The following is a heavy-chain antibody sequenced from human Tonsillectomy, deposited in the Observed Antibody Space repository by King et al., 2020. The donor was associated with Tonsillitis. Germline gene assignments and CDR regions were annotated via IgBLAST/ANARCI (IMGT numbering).Heavy chain of an antibody. J-gene: IGHJ6*02. CDR3: AKDIGPNIFGYLGGYGMDV. Sequence: VQLVESGGGLVQPGRSLRLSCAASGFIFDDYAMHWGRQAPGKGLEWVSGISWNSGSIAYVDSVKGRFTISRDNAKNSLYLQMNSLRAEDTALYYCAKDIGPNIFGYLGGYGMDVWGQGTTVTVSS. V-gene: IGHV3-9*01. D-gene: IGHD5-18*01. CDR1: GFIFDDYA. CDR2: ISWNSGSI.